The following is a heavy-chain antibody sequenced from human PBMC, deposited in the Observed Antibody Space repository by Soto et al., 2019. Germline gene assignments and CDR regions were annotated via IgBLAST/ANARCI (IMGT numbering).Heavy chain of an antibody. CDR1: GFIFSGHS. J-gene: IGHJ5*02. CDR3: ARGRPLYLDH. Sequence: GGSLRLSCAASGFIFSGHSMNWVRQAPGKGLEWISYIISTGDTTNYADSVKGRFTISRDNAKNSLYLQMDGLRDEDTAIYYCARGRPLYLDHWGQGALVTVSS. V-gene: IGHV3-48*02. CDR2: IISTGDTT.